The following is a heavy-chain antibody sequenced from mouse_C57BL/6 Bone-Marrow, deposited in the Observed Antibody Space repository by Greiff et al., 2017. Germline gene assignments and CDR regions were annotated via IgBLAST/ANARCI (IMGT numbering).Heavy chain of an antibody. CDR3: ARFRVTTGFAY. CDR1: GYTFTDYY. CDR2: INPNNGGT. Sequence: EVQLQQSGPELVKPGASVKISCKASGYTFTDYYMNWVKQSHGKSLEWIGDINPNNGGTSYNQKFKGKATLTVDKSSSTAYMELRSLTSEDSAVYYCARFRVTTGFAYWGQGTLVTVSA. D-gene: IGHD2-2*01. V-gene: IGHV1-26*01. J-gene: IGHJ3*01.